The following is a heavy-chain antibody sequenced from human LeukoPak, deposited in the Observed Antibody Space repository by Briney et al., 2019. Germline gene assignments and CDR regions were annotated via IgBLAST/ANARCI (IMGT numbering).Heavy chain of an antibody. V-gene: IGHV4-34*01. J-gene: IGHJ5*02. CDR2: INHSGST. Sequence: SETLSLTCAVYGGSFSGYYWSWIRQPPGKGLEWSGEINHSGSTNYNPSLKSRVTISVDTSKNQFSLKLSSVTAADTAVYYCARGLTPRVDPWGQGTLVTVSS. CDR3: ARGLTPRVDP. CDR1: GGSFSGYY. D-gene: IGHD2-8*01.